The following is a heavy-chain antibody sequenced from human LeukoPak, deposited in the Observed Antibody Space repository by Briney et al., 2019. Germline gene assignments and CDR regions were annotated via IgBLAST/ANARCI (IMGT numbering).Heavy chain of an antibody. D-gene: IGHD3-10*01. Sequence: SETLSLTCTVSGGSINSYYWSWIRQPAGKGLEWIGRIYTSGSTNYNPSLKSRVTMSVDTSKNQFSLKLGSVTAADTAVYYCAREGYYGSGRCSDYWGQGTLVTVSS. V-gene: IGHV4-4*07. CDR2: IYTSGST. CDR1: GGSINSYY. CDR3: AREGYYGSGRCSDY. J-gene: IGHJ4*02.